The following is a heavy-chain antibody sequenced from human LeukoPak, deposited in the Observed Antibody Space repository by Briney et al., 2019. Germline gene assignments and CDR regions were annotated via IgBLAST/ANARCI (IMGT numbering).Heavy chain of an antibody. Sequence: SETLSLTCTVSGGSISSGDYYWSWIRQPPGKGLEWIGYIYYSGSTYYNPSLKSRVTISVDTSKNQFSLKLSSVTAADTAVYYCARSGDWGTFDYWGQGTLVTVSS. V-gene: IGHV4-30-4*01. CDR3: ARSGDWGTFDY. CDR1: GGSISSGDYY. CDR2: IYYSGST. D-gene: IGHD7-27*01. J-gene: IGHJ4*02.